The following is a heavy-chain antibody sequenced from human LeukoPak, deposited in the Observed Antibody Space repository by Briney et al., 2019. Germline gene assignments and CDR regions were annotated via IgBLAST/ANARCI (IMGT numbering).Heavy chain of an antibody. D-gene: IGHD6-13*01. V-gene: IGHV4-38-2*01. Sequence: SETLSLTCAVSGYSISSGYYWGWIRQPPGKGLEWIGSIYHSGSTHYNPSLKSRVTISVGTSKKQFSLKLSSVTAADTAVYYCARNSSSWYFDYWGQGTLVTVSS. CDR2: IYHSGST. CDR3: ARNSSSWYFDY. J-gene: IGHJ4*02. CDR1: GYSISSGYY.